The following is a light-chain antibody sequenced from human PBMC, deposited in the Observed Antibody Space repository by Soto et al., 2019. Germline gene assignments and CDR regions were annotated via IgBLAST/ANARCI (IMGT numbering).Light chain of an antibody. CDR1: SSNIGSTYD. Sequence: QSVLTQPPPVSGAPGHRVTISCTGSSSNIGSTYDVQWYQQLPGTAPKLLIHGNTDRPSGVPDRFSGSKSGTSASLAITGLQADDEADYYCQSYDDSLSVHYVFGTGTKVTVL. V-gene: IGLV1-40*01. CDR3: QSYDDSLSVHYV. CDR2: GNT. J-gene: IGLJ1*01.